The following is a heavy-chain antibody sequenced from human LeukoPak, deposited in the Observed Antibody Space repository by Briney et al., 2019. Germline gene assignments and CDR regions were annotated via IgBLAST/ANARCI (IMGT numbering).Heavy chain of an antibody. CDR1: GYTFTSYA. Sequence: GASVKVSCKASGYTFTSYAMNWVRQAPGQGLEWMGWINTNTGNPTYAQGSTGRFVFSLDTSVSTAYLQISSLKAEDTAVYYCARATYYYDSSGYYYPGMFDYWGQGTLVTVSS. CDR3: ARATYYYDSSGYYYPGMFDY. CDR2: INTNTGNP. V-gene: IGHV7-4-1*02. J-gene: IGHJ4*02. D-gene: IGHD3-22*01.